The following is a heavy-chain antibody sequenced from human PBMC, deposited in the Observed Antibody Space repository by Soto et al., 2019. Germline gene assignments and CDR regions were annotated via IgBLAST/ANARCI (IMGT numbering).Heavy chain of an antibody. J-gene: IGHJ6*02. CDR3: ARAGCDGGSCYTLVGLRYGMDV. CDR2: ISYDGNNK. V-gene: IGHV3-30-3*01. Sequence: QVQLVESGGGVVQPGRSLRLSCAASGFTFSSYAIHWVRQAPGKGLEWVTVISYDGNNKYYADSVKGRFTISRDNSKNALYLQMYSLRAEGTAVYYCARAGCDGGSCYTLVGLRYGMDVWGQGTTVTVSS. D-gene: IGHD2-15*01. CDR1: GFTFSSYA.